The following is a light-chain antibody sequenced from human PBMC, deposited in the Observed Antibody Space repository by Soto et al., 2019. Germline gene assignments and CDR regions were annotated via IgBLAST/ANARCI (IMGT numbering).Light chain of an antibody. CDR1: QSVSNDF. J-gene: IGKJ1*01. Sequence: EIVLTQSPGILSLSPGERATLSCRASQSVSNDFLAWYQQNPGQAPRLLIYGASTRATDVPDRFSGSGSGTDFTLTISRLEPEDFAMYYCQQCGGSPTFGQGTMVDIK. V-gene: IGKV3-20*01. CDR3: QQCGGSPT. CDR2: GAS.